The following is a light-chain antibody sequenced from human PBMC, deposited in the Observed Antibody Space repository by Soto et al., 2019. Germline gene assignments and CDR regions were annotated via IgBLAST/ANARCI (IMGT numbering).Light chain of an antibody. Sequence: DIQMTQSPSSLFASLGDRVNITCQASQAISKYLHWYHQRPGKAPILVIYDASNLEAGAPSRFSGGGSGTSITLAISSLQPEDIGTYFCQQYNNLPYTFGQGTELDIK. CDR1: QAISKY. V-gene: IGKV1-33*01. CDR2: DAS. J-gene: IGKJ2*01. CDR3: QQYNNLPYT.